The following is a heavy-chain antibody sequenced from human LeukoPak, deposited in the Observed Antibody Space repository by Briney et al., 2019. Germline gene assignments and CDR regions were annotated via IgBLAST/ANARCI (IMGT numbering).Heavy chain of an antibody. J-gene: IGHJ4*02. Sequence: PGGSLRISCAASGYTFRSYGMHWVRQAPGKGLEWVADIWYDGSKEYYADSVKGRFTISRDDSKSTLYLQMNSLRDEDTAVYYCARDPSSARSCPPWDWGQGTQVIVFS. CDR1: GYTFRSYG. D-gene: IGHD1-26*01. CDR2: IWYDGSKE. CDR3: ARDPSSARSCPPWD. V-gene: IGHV3-33*01.